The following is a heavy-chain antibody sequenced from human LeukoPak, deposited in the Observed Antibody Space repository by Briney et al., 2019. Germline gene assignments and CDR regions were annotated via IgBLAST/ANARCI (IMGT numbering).Heavy chain of an antibody. D-gene: IGHD5-12*01. J-gene: IGHJ6*03. CDR2: IFYSGST. Sequence: SETLSLTCTVSGDSISYFYWGWIRQPPGKGLEWIGYIFYSGSTNYNPSLKSRVTISVDTSKNQFSLKLSSVTAADTAVYYCARVPSGYEGLYYYYYYMDVWGKGTTVTISS. CDR3: ARVPSGYEGLYYYYYYMDV. V-gene: IGHV4-59*01. CDR1: GDSISYFY.